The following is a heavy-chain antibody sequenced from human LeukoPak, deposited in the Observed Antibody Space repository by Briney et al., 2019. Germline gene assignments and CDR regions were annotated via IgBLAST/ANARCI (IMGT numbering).Heavy chain of an antibody. Sequence: GGSLRLSCAASGFTFSNYAMNWVRQAPGKGLEWVSLISGSTGSTYYADSVKGRFSISRDNSKNTLYLQMNSLRAEDTAVYYCASSEVLGWGQGTLVTVSS. CDR3: ASSEVLG. J-gene: IGHJ4*02. CDR1: GFTFSNYA. CDR2: ISGSTGST. D-gene: IGHD3-10*01. V-gene: IGHV3-23*01.